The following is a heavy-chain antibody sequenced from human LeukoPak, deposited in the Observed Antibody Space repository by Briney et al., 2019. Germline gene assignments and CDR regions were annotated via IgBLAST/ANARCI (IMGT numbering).Heavy chain of an antibody. CDR2: ISSSGDNT. J-gene: IGHJ5*02. V-gene: IGHV3-23*01. Sequence: GGSLRLSCAASGFTFTSYAMNWVRQAPGKGLEWVSGISSSGDNTYYADSVKGRFTISRDNSKKTLYLQMNSLRAEDTAVYYCAKDRVAIFGVVTTHWFDPWGQGALVTVSS. CDR3: AKDRVAIFGVVTTHWFDP. D-gene: IGHD3-3*01. CDR1: GFTFTSYA.